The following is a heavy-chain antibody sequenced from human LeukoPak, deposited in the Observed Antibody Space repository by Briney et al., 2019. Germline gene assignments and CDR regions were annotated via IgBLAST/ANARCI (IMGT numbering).Heavy chain of an antibody. J-gene: IGHJ4*02. CDR1: GYTFTSYA. V-gene: IGHV7-4-1*02. Sequence: ASVKVSCKASGYTFTSYAMNWVRQAPGQGLEWMGWINTNTGNPTYAQGFTGRFVFSLDTSVSTAYLQISSLKAEDTAVYYCARARYYYDSSGYYYGQRVRYYFDYWGQGTLVTVSS. D-gene: IGHD3-22*01. CDR2: INTNTGNP. CDR3: ARARYYYDSSGYYYGQRVRYYFDY.